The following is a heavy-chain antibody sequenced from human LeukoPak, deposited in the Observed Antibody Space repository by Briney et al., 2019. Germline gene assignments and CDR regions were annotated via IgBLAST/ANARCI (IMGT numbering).Heavy chain of an antibody. CDR3: AIYSSSWYHVDY. J-gene: IGHJ4*02. V-gene: IGHV4-39*07. CDR1: GGSISSSSYY. Sequence: SETLSLTCTVSGGSISSSSYYWGWIRQPPGKGLEWIGSIYYSGSTYYNPSLKSRVTISVDKSKNQFSLKLSSVTAADTAVYYCAIYSSSWYHVDYWGQGTLVTVSS. CDR2: IYYSGST. D-gene: IGHD6-13*01.